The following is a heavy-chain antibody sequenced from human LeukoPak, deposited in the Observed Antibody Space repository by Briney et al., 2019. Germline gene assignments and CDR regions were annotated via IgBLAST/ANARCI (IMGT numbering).Heavy chain of an antibody. J-gene: IGHJ3*02. V-gene: IGHV1-2*02. CDR3: ARVGQQWPPCKNAFDI. D-gene: IGHD6-19*01. CDR2: INPNSGGT. Sequence: ASVKVSCKASGYTFTGYYMHWVRQAPGQGLEWMGWINPNSGGTNYPQKFQGRVTMTRDTSISTAYMELGRLRSDDTAVYYCARVGQQWPPCKNAFDIWGQGTMVTVSS. CDR1: GYTFTGYY.